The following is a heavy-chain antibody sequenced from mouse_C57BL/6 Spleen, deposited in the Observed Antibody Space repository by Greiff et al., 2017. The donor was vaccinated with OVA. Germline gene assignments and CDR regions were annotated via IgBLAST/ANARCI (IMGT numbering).Heavy chain of an antibody. V-gene: IGHV1-42*01. D-gene: IGHD2-1*01. CDR2: INPSTGGT. CDR3: ARGYYGGYFDV. CDR1: GYSFTGYY. J-gene: IGHJ1*03. Sequence: VQLQQSGPELVKPGASVKISCKASGYSFTGYYMNWVKQSPEKSLEWIGEINPSTGGTTYNQKFKAKATLTVDKSSSTAYMQLKSLTSEDSAVYYCARGYYGGYFDVWGTGTTVTVSS.